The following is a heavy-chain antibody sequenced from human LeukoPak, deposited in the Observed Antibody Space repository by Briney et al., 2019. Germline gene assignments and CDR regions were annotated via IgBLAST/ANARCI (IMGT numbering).Heavy chain of an antibody. J-gene: IGHJ6*03. D-gene: IGHD2-2*01. Sequence: SVKVSCKASGGTFSSYAISWVRQAPGQGLEWMGGMIPIFGTANYAQKFQGRVTITADESTSTAYMELSSLRSEDTAVYYCAREGNKLPAATTPSLYYYYMDVWGKGTTVTVSS. CDR1: GGTFSSYA. CDR3: AREGNKLPAATTPSLYYYYMDV. V-gene: IGHV1-69*13. CDR2: MIPIFGTA.